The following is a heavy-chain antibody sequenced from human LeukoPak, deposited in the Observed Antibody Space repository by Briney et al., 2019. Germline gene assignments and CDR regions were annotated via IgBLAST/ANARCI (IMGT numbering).Heavy chain of an antibody. CDR3: ARGDSGYDYGFDN. CDR2: IIPIFGTT. Sequence: SVKVSCKASGGTFSSHAISWVRQAPGQGLEWVGGIIPIFGTTNYAQKFQGRVTITTDESTSTGYMELRRLRSDDTAVYYCARGDSGYDYGFDNWGQGTLVTVSS. J-gene: IGHJ4*02. V-gene: IGHV1-69*05. CDR1: GGTFSSHA. D-gene: IGHD5-12*01.